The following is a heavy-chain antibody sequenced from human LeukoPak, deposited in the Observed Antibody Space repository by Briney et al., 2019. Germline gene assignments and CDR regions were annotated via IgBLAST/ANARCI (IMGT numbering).Heavy chain of an antibody. V-gene: IGHV4-39*01. CDR2: IYYSGST. Sequence: PSETLSLTCTVSGGSISSSSYYWGWIRHPPGDGREWIGSIYYSGSTYYNPSLKSRVTISVDTSKNQFSLKLSSVTAADTAVYYCARTGALVGATYFDYWGQGTLVTVSS. CDR3: ARTGALVGATYFDY. D-gene: IGHD1-26*01. CDR1: GGSISSSSYY. J-gene: IGHJ4*02.